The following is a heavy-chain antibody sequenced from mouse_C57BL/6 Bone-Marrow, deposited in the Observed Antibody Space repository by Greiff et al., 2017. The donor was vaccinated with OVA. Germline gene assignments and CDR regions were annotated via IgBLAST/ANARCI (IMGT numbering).Heavy chain of an antibody. CDR1: GYTFTDYN. Sequence: VQLQQSGPELVKPGASVKIPCKASGYTFTDYNMDWVKQSHGKSLEWIGDINPNNGGTIYNQKFKGKATLTVDKSSSTAYMELRSLTSEDTAVYYCARRGPYYSNYVWFAYWGQGTLVTVSA. J-gene: IGHJ3*01. D-gene: IGHD2-5*01. V-gene: IGHV1-18*01. CDR3: ARRGPYYSNYVWFAY. CDR2: INPNNGGT.